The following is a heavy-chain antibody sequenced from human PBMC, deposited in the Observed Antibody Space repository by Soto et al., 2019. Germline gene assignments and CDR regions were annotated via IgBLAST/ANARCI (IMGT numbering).Heavy chain of an antibody. D-gene: IGHD6-13*01. V-gene: IGHV3-33*01. J-gene: IGHJ4*02. CDR1: GFTFSSYG. CDR2: IWFDGSNK. CDR3: ARGNTPRVPGVSVTVRIAAAEFDY. Sequence: GGSLRLSCAASGFTFSSYGMHWVRQAPGKGLAWVAVIWFDGSNKHEADSVKGRFTISRDNSKNTLYLQMNSLRVEDTAVYYCARGNTPRVPGVSVTVRIAAAEFDYWGQGTLVTVSS.